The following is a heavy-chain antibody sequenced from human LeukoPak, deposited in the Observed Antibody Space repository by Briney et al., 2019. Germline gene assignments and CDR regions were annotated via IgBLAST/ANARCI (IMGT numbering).Heavy chain of an antibody. CDR1: GYTLTELS. D-gene: IGHD5-18*01. CDR2: FDPEDGET. J-gene: IGHJ4*02. Sequence: ASVKVSCKVSGYTLTELSMHWVRQAPGKGLEWMGGFDPEDGETIYAQKFQGRVTMTRDTSTSTVYMELSSLRSEDTAVYYCAYSGYSYGFDYWGQGTLVTVSS. CDR3: AYSGYSYGFDY. V-gene: IGHV1-24*01.